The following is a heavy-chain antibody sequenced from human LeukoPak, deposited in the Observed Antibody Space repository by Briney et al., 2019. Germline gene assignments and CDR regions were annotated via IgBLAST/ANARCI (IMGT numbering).Heavy chain of an antibody. V-gene: IGHV1-24*01. Sequence: ASVKVSCKVSGYTLTELSMHWVRQAPGKGLEWMGGFDPEDGETIYAQKFQGRVTMTEDTSTDTAYMELSSLRSEDTAVYYCARGLNYGDNVCPRNTFCPIGHWGQGTLVTVSS. J-gene: IGHJ4*02. CDR3: ARGLNYGDNVCPRNTFCPIGH. CDR2: FDPEDGET. CDR1: GYTLTELS. D-gene: IGHD4-17*01.